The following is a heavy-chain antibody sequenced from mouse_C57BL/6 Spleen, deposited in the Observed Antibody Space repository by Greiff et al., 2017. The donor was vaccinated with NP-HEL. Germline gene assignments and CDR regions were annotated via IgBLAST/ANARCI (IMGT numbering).Heavy chain of an antibody. J-gene: IGHJ2*01. CDR3: ARRSNYGGFDY. Sequence: EVKLMESGGGLVKPGGSLKLSCAASGFTFSDYGMHWVRQAPEKGLEWVAYISSGSSTIYYADTVKGRFTISRDNAKNTLFLQMTSLRSEDTAMYYCARRSNYGGFDYWGQGTTLTVSS. CDR2: ISSGSSTI. D-gene: IGHD2-5*01. CDR1: GFTFSDYG. V-gene: IGHV5-17*01.